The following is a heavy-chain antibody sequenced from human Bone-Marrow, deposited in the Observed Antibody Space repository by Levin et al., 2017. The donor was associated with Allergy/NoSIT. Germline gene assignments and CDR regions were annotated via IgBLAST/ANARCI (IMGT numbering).Heavy chain of an antibody. Sequence: SLKISCAASGFTFDDYAMHWVRQAPGKGLEWVSGISWNSGSIGYADSVKGRFTISRDNAKNSLYLQMNSLRAEDTALYYCAKAGWDYESRVDYWGQGTLVTVSS. CDR3: AKAGWDYESRVDY. D-gene: IGHD3-22*01. J-gene: IGHJ4*02. CDR1: GFTFDDYA. V-gene: IGHV3-9*01. CDR2: ISWNSGSI.